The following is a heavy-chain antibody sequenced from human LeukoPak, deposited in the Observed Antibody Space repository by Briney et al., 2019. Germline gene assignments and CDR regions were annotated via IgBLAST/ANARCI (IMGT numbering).Heavy chain of an antibody. J-gene: IGHJ3*02. CDR1: GFTFSSYS. V-gene: IGHV3-48*02. D-gene: IGHD3-10*01. CDR2: ISSSSSTI. Sequence: PGGSLRLSCAASGFTFSSYSMNWVRQAPGKGLEWVSYISSSSSTIYYADSVKGRFTISRDDAKNSLYLQMNSQRDEDTAVYYCARDTGLVRGVYDAFDIWGQGTMVTVSS. CDR3: ARDTGLVRGVYDAFDI.